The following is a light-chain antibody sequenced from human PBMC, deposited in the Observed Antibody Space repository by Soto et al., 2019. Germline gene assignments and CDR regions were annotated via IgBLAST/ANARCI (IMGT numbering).Light chain of an antibody. CDR1: QTVSNNY. CDR2: GSS. CDR3: QQYGSSPPYT. V-gene: IGKV3-20*01. Sequence: EVVLTQSPGTLSLSPGARATLSCRASQTVSNNYLAWYQQKPGQAPRLLNFGSSDRATGIPDRFSGSGSGTDFTLTISRLEPEDFAVYYCQQYGSSPPYTFGQGTNLEIK. J-gene: IGKJ2*01.